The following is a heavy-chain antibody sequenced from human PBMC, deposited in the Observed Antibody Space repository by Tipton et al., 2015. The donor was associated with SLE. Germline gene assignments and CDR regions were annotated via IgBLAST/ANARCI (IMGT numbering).Heavy chain of an antibody. V-gene: IGHV4-39*07. Sequence: TLSLTCTVSGGSISSSNYYWGWFRQPPGKGLEWIGSIFYSGSTYYSPSLKSRVTISVDTSKNQFSLKLSSVTAADTAVYYCARDPGRYDFGPYGMDVWGQGTTVTVSS. J-gene: IGHJ6*02. CDR2: IFYSGST. CDR3: ARDPGRYDFGPYGMDV. D-gene: IGHD3-3*01. CDR1: GGSISSSNYY.